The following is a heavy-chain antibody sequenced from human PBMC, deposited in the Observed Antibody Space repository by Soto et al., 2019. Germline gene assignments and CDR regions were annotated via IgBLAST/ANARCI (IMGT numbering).Heavy chain of an antibody. CDR2: ISAYNGST. CDR1: GYTFTSYG. V-gene: IGHV1-18*01. D-gene: IGHD3-3*01. CDR3: ARDQPYYDFWSGYYEGYYYYGMDV. Sequence: ASVKVSCKASGYTFTSYGISWVRQAPGQGLEWMGWISAYNGSTNYAQKLQGRVTMTTDTSTSTAYMELRSLRSDDTAVYYCARDQPYYDFWSGYYEGYYYYGMDVWGQGTTVTVSS. J-gene: IGHJ6*02.